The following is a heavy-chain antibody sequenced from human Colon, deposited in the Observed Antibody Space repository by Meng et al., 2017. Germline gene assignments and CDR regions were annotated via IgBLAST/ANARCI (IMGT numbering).Heavy chain of an antibody. D-gene: IGHD5-24*01. Sequence: GESPKISRQGSGYSFTSYWIVWVRQMPGKGLEWMGIIYPGDSDTRYSPSIQGQVTISADKSISTAYLQWSSLKASDTAMYYCARGARDNYFDYWGQGTLVTVSS. CDR3: ARGARDNYFDY. V-gene: IGHV5-51*01. CDR2: IYPGDSDT. J-gene: IGHJ4*02. CDR1: GYSFTSYW.